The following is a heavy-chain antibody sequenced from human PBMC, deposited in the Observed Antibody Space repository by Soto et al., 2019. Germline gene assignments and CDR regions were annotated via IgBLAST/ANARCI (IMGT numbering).Heavy chain of an antibody. CDR3: ARLDYDSSGYLDY. D-gene: IGHD3-22*01. V-gene: IGHV4-34*01. CDR1: GGSFSGYY. CDR2: INHSGST. J-gene: IGHJ4*02. Sequence: SETLSLTCAVYGGSFSGYYWSWIRQPPGKGLEWIGEINHSGSTNYNPSLKSRVTISVDTSKNQFSLKLSSVTAADTAVYYCARLDYDSSGYLDYWGQGTLVTDS.